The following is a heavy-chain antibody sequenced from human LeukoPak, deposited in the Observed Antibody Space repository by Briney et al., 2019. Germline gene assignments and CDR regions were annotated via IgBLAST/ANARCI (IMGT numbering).Heavy chain of an antibody. V-gene: IGHV1-18*01. J-gene: IGHJ5*02. Sequence: GASVKVSCKASGYTFTSYGISWVRQAPGQGLEWMGWISAYNGNTNYAQKFQGRVTITTDESTSTAYMEMSSLRSEDTAVYYCARVKISVVAATRANKNNWFDPWGQGTLVTVSS. D-gene: IGHD2-15*01. CDR3: ARVKISVVAATRANKNNWFDP. CDR2: ISAYNGNT. CDR1: GYTFTSYG.